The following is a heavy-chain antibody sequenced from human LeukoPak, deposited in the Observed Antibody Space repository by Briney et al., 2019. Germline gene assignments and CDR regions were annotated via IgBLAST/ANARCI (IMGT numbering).Heavy chain of an antibody. Sequence: GGSLRLSCAASGFTVSSNYMSWVRQAPGKGLEWVSVIYSGGSTYYADSVKGRSTISRDNSKNTLYLQMNSLRAEDTAVYYCAKDDIPYDYYYMDVWGKGTTVTVSS. V-gene: IGHV3-66*02. D-gene: IGHD3-9*01. CDR1: GFTVSSNY. CDR2: IYSGGST. J-gene: IGHJ6*03. CDR3: AKDDIPYDYYYMDV.